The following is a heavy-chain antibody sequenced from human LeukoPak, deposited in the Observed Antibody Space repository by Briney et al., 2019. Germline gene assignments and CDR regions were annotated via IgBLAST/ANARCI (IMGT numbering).Heavy chain of an antibody. CDR3: ARGGGLDV. D-gene: IGHD3-16*01. CDR2: INHNGNVY. CDR1: GFTFSSYW. J-gene: IGHJ6*02. Sequence: GGSLRLSCAASGFTFSSYWMNWARQAPGKGLEWVASINHNGNVYYYVDSVKGQFTISRDNAKNSLYLQMSNLRAEDTAVYFCARGGGLDVWGQGATVTVSS. V-gene: IGHV3-7*03.